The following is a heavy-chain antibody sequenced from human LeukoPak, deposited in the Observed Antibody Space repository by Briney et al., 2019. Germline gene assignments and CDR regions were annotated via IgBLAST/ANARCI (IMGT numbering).Heavy chain of an antibody. CDR1: GYTFTSYD. D-gene: IGHD6-19*01. CDR2: MNPNSGNT. V-gene: IGHV1-8*01. Sequence: ASVKVSCKASGYTFTSYDINWVRQATGQGLEWMGWMNPNSGNTGYAQKFQGRVTMTRNTSISTAYMELSSLRSEDTAVYYCARARSGWYWFDPWGQGTLVTASS. J-gene: IGHJ5*02. CDR3: ARARSGWYWFDP.